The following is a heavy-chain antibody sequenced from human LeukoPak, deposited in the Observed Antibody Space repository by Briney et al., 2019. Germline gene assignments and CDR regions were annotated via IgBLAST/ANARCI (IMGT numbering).Heavy chain of an antibody. J-gene: IGHJ4*02. CDR3: ARAGYTISSYRFDY. CDR1: GGSISSYW. Sequence: SSETLSLTCSVSGGSISSYWWSWIRQPAGKGLEFIGRIYTTGRTNYNPSLKSRVSISVDTSKNKFSLELRSVTAADTAVYFCARAGYTISSYRFDYWGQGALVTVSS. V-gene: IGHV4-4*07. CDR2: IYTTGRT. D-gene: IGHD3-16*02.